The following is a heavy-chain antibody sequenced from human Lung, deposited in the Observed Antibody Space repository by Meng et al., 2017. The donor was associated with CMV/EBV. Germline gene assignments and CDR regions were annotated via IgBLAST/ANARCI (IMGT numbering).Heavy chain of an antibody. V-gene: IGHV4-61*01. CDR2: ICYSGSN. CDR1: GGPVSRGSYY. J-gene: IGHJ4*02. CDR3: ARGGGTTVAPTLDY. Sequence: GGPVSRGSYYWGWIRQPPGKALEGIGYICYSGSNNDKSSHRGGVIITANTSKNQFSLKLSSVTAADTAVYYCARGGGTTVAPTLDYWGQGTLVTVSS. D-gene: IGHD4-23*01.